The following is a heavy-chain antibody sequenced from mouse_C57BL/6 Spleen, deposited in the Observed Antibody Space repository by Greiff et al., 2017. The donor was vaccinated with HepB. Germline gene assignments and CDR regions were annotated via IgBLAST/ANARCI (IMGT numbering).Heavy chain of an antibody. Sequence: QVQLQQSGPELVKPGASVKISCKASGYSFTSYYIHWVKQRPGQGLEWIGWIYPGSGNTKYNEKFKGKATLTADTASSTAYMQISSLTSEDSAVYYCAYDYGAMDYWGQGTSVTVSS. V-gene: IGHV1-66*01. J-gene: IGHJ4*01. CDR2: IYPGSGNT. CDR3: AYDYGAMDY. D-gene: IGHD1-1*02. CDR1: GYSFTSYY.